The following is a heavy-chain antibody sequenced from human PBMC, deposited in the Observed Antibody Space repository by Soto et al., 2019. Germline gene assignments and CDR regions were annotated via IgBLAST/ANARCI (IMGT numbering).Heavy chain of an antibody. Sequence: GGSLRLSCAASGFTFSSYAMSWVRQAPGKGLEWVSAISGSGGSTYYADSVKGRFTISRDNSKNTLYLQMNSLRAEDTAVYYCAKDGGSSTSCYWDYWGQGTLVTVSS. CDR1: GFTFSSYA. CDR2: ISGSGGST. D-gene: IGHD2-2*01. V-gene: IGHV3-23*01. J-gene: IGHJ4*02. CDR3: AKDGGSSTSCYWDY.